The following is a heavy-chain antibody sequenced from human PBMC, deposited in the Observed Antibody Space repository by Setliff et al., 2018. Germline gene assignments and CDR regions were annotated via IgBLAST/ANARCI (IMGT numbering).Heavy chain of an antibody. CDR2: ISPYTGNT. D-gene: IGHD2-2*01. V-gene: IGHV1-18*01. CDR1: GYTFTDYG. J-gene: IGHJ4*02. CDR3: GRLVRYCSTTSCQRTSGDDF. Sequence: ASVKVSCKASGYTFTDYGISWVRQAPGQGLEWMGWISPYTGNTFYAPQFQGRVIMTTDTSAKTAYMDPRSLRSDDTAVYYCGRLVRYCSTTSCQRTSGDDFWGLGTLVTVSS.